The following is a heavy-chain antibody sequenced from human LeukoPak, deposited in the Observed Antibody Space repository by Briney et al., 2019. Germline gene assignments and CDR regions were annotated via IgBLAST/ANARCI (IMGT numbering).Heavy chain of an antibody. D-gene: IGHD2-2*01. V-gene: IGHV3-23*01. CDR1: RFTFTSYT. CDR2: ISDSSGNT. J-gene: IGHJ4*02. Sequence: PGGSLRLSCAASRFTFTSYTMSWGPQTPQKRLERVSAISDSSGNTYDADSEKGRFTIYRDNSKNPLGLQLTRLRAEDTAVYYCAKGHCSSASCYAFDSWGQGTLVTVSS. CDR3: AKGHCSSASCYAFDS.